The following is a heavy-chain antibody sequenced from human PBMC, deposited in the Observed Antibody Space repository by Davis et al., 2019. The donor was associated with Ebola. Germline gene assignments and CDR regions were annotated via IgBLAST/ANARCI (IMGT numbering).Heavy chain of an antibody. Sequence: GESLKISCTTSGFTFGDYAMTWVRQAPGKGLEWVGRIKSKTDGGTTDYAAPVKGRFTISRDDSKNTLYLQMNSLKTEDTAVYYCTTYSSSWYDGYFQHWGQGTLVTVSS. D-gene: IGHD6-13*01. V-gene: IGHV3-15*01. CDR1: GFTFGDYA. CDR2: IKSKTDGGTT. J-gene: IGHJ1*01. CDR3: TTYSSSWYDGYFQH.